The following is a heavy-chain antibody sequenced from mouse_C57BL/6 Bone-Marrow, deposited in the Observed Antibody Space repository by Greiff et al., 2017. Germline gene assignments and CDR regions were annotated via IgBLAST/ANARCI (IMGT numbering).Heavy chain of an antibody. V-gene: IGHV1-69*01. CDR2: IDPSDSYT. CDR3: ARDGIDY. J-gene: IGHJ2*01. Sequence: VQLQQSGAELVMPGASVKLSCKASGYTFTSYWMHWVKQRPGQGLAWIGEIDPSDSYTNYNQKFKGKATLTVDKSSSTAYRLLSSLTSEDSAVYHCARDGIDYWGQGTTLTVSS. CDR1: GYTFTSYW.